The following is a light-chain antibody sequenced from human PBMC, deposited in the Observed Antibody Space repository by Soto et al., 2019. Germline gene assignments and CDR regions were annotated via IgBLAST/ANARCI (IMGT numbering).Light chain of an antibody. Sequence: EIVLTQSPATLSLSPGERATLSCRASQSVSTYLAWYQQKPGQAPRLLIYDASSRATGIPARFSGSGSRTDFPLTISSLEPEDFAVYYCQQRGSWPRGVSFGGGTKVEIK. V-gene: IGKV3-11*01. CDR2: DAS. CDR3: QQRGSWPRGVS. J-gene: IGKJ4*01. CDR1: QSVSTY.